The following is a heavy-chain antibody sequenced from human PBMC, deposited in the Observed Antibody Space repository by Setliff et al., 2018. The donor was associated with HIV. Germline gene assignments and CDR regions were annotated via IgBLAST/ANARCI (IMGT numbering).Heavy chain of an antibody. CDR3: ARWGASGGRPDWHAFDM. CDR1: GGSINSYY. J-gene: IGHJ3*02. CDR2: IGYNGDT. D-gene: IGHD2-15*01. V-gene: IGHV4-59*01. Sequence: SETLSLTCTVSGGSINSYYWNWIRQSPGKGLEWIGYIGYNGDTSYNPSLNSRVTLSIDRSKNQFSLKLSSVSAADTAVYFCARWGASGGRPDWHAFDMWGQGTMVTVSS.